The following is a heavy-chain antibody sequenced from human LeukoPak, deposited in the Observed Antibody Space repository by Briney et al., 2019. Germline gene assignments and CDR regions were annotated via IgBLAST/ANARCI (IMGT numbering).Heavy chain of an antibody. V-gene: IGHV3-21*01. J-gene: IGHJ6*03. Sequence: PRGSLRLSCAASGFTFSSYSMNWVRQAPGKGLEWVSSISSSSSYIYYADSVKGRFTISRDNAKNSLYLQMNSLRAEDTAVYYCARAVTRYGSGSYYNSPLRARYYYYYMDVWGKGTTVTVSS. D-gene: IGHD3-10*01. CDR2: ISSSSSYI. CDR1: GFTFSSYS. CDR3: ARAVTRYGSGSYYNSPLRARYYYYYMDV.